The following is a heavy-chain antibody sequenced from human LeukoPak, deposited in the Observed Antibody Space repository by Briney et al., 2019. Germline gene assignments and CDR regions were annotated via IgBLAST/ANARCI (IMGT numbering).Heavy chain of an antibody. Sequence: PSETLSLTCTVSGGSISSYYWSWIRQPPGKGLEWIGYIYYSGSTNYNPSLKSRVTISVDTSKNQFSLKLSSVTAADTAVYYCARDASILTGYPLGSFDYWGQGTLVTVSS. J-gene: IGHJ4*02. CDR2: IYYSGST. CDR3: ARDASILTGYPLGSFDY. V-gene: IGHV4-59*01. D-gene: IGHD3-9*01. CDR1: GGSISSYY.